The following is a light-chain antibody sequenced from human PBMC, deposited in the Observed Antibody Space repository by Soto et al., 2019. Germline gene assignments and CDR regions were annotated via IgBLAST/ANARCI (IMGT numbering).Light chain of an antibody. CDR2: EGS. CDR1: SSDVGSHNL. V-gene: IGLV2-23*01. J-gene: IGLJ2*01. Sequence: QSALTQPASVSGSPGQSITISCTGTSSDVGSHNLVSWYQQHPDRAPKIMIYEGSKRPSGVSNRFSGSKSDNTAALTISGFEAEDEADYFCCSYAGSSTYIFGRGTKVTVL. CDR3: CSYAGSSTYI.